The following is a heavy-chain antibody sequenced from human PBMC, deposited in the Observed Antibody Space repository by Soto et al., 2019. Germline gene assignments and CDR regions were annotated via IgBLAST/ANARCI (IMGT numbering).Heavy chain of an antibody. J-gene: IGHJ5*02. D-gene: IGHD3-3*01. CDR3: ARQVTIFGVVIIEDWFDP. CDR2: ISSSSSTI. V-gene: IGHV3-48*01. Sequence: PGGSLRLSCAASGFTFSSDSMNWVRQAPGKGLEWVSYISSSSSTIYYADSVKGRFTISRDNAKNSLYLQMNSLRAEDTAVYYCARQVTIFGVVIIEDWFDPWGQGTLVTVSS. CDR1: GFTFSSDS.